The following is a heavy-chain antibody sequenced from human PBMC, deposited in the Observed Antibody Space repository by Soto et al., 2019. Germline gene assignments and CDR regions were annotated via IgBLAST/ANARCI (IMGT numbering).Heavy chain of an antibody. CDR1: GYTFTSNS. J-gene: IGHJ6*02. V-gene: IGHV1-3*01. Sequence: QVQLVQSGAEVKRPGASVKVSCKASGYTFTSNSIHWVRQAPGQRIEWMGWINVGKGTTKYAQNFQGRVSITRDTSASTAYMELGSLRSEDTAVYFCARDLDYYYGMDVWGRGTTVTVSS. CDR3: ARDLDYYYGMDV. CDR2: INVGKGTT.